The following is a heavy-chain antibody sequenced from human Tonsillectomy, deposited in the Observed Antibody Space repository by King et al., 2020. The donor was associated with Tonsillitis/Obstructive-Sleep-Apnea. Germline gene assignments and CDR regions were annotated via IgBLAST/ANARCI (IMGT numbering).Heavy chain of an antibody. CDR3: ARGSVAVAGTGYDY. CDR2: LNHSGST. Sequence: VQLQQWGAGLLKPSETLSLTCAVYGGSLSGYHWSWIRQPPGKGLAWIGELNHSGSTNYNPSLKSRVTISVDTSKNQFSLKLRSVTAADTAVYYCARGSVAVAGTGYDYWGLGTLVTVSS. V-gene: IGHV4-34*01. CDR1: GGSLSGYH. J-gene: IGHJ4*02. D-gene: IGHD6-19*01.